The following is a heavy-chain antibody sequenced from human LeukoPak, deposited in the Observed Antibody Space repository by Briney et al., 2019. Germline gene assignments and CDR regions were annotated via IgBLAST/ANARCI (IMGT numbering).Heavy chain of an antibody. J-gene: IGHJ4*02. CDR3: VKGGSSSLDY. V-gene: IGHV3-23*01. CDR1: RFTFSSSV. CDR2: IGVSGAT. Sequence: GGSLRLSCAASRFTFSSSVMRWVRQAPGKGLEWVSSIGVSGATAYADSVKGRFTISRDNSKNTLSLQMNSLTAEDTAIYYCVKGGSSSLDYWGQGALVTVSS.